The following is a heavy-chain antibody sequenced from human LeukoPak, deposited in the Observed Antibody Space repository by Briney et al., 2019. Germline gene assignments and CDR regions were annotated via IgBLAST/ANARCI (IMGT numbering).Heavy chain of an antibody. V-gene: IGHV3-7*01. CDR2: IKQDGSEK. J-gene: IGHJ4*02. CDR1: GFTFSSFW. CDR3: ARDLNYFDY. Sequence: QSGGSLRLSCAASGFTFSSFWMTWVRQAPGKGLEWAANIKQDGSEKYYVDSVRGRFTISRDNATNSLYLQMNSLRAEDTAVYYCARDLNYFDYWGQGTLVTVSS.